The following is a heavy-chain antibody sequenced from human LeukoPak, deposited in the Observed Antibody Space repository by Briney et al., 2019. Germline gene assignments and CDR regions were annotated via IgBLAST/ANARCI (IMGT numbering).Heavy chain of an antibody. J-gene: IGHJ4*02. CDR3: AKHYDSSGYYAHFDY. Sequence: PGGSQRLSCAASGFTFSSYGMSWVRQAPGKGLEWVSAISGSGGSTYYADSVKGRFTISRDNSKNTLYLQMNSLRAEDSAVYYCAKHYDSSGYYAHFDYWGQGTLVTVSS. CDR2: ISGSGGST. D-gene: IGHD3-22*01. CDR1: GFTFSSYG. V-gene: IGHV3-23*01.